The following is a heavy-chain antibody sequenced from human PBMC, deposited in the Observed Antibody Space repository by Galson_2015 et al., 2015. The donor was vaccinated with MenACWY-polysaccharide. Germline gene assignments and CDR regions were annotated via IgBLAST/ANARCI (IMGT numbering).Heavy chain of an antibody. D-gene: IGHD3-16*01. J-gene: IGHJ5*02. V-gene: IGHV4-31*03. CDR2: ISYDGGT. CDR1: GASITSGGYF. Sequence: TLSLTCPVSGASITSGGYFWSWIRQHPGKGLEWFASISYDGGTYYNPSLKSRVTISADTPNNQFSLKLSSVTAADTAVYYCARGGRAVSNRNWFDPWGQGTLVTVSS. CDR3: ARGGRAVSNRNWFDP.